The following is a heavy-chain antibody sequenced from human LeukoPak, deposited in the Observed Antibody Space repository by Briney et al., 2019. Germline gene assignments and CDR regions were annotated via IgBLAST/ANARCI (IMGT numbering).Heavy chain of an antibody. D-gene: IGHD2-8*01. Sequence: GGSLRLSCAASGFTFSSYWMSWVRQAPGKGLEWVANIKQDGSEKYYVDSVKGRFAISRDNAKNSLYLQMNSLRAEDTAVYYCARGAGYCTNGVCLNYFDYWGQGTLVTVSS. J-gene: IGHJ4*02. CDR1: GFTFSSYW. CDR3: ARGAGYCTNGVCLNYFDY. CDR2: IKQDGSEK. V-gene: IGHV3-7*01.